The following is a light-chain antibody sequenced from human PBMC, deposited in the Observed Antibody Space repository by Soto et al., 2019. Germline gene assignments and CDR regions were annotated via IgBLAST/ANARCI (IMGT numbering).Light chain of an antibody. CDR2: GAS. CDR3: QQYGSSPWT. CDR1: QSVSSSY. V-gene: IGKV3-20*01. J-gene: IGKJ1*01. Sequence: EVVLTQSPGTLSLSPGERATLSCRASQSVSSSYLAWYQQKPDRAPRLLIYGASSRATGIPDRFSGSGSGTDFTLTISRLEPEDFAVYYCQQYGSSPWTFGQGTKVEIK.